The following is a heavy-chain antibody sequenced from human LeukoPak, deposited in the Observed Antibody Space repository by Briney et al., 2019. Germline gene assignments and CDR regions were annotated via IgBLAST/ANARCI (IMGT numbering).Heavy chain of an antibody. CDR3: ASQTYYYGSGSYPDYWFDP. J-gene: IGHJ5*02. CDR1: GYTFTSYG. Sequence: ASVKVSCKASGYTFTSYGISWVRQAPGQGLEWMGWISAYNGNTNYAQKLQGRVTMTRDTSTSTAYMELRSLRSDDTAVYYCASQTYYYGSGSYPDYWFDPWGQGTLVTVSS. D-gene: IGHD3-10*01. CDR2: ISAYNGNT. V-gene: IGHV1-18*01.